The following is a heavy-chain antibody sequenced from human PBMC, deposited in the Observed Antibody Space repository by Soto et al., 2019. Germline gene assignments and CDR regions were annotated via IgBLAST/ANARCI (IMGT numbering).Heavy chain of an antibody. CDR2: INPNSGGT. J-gene: IGHJ6*02. CDR3: ARDGDCSSTSCYFGMDV. D-gene: IGHD2-2*01. Sequence: GASVKVSCKASGYTFTGYYMHWVRQAPGQGLEWMGWINPNSGGTNYAQKFQGWVTMTRDTSISTAYMELSRLRSDDTAVYYCARDGDCSSTSCYFGMDVWGQGTTVTVSS. CDR1: GYTFTGYY. V-gene: IGHV1-2*04.